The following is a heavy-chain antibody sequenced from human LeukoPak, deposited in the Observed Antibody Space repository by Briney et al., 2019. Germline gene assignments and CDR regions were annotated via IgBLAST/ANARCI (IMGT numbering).Heavy chain of an antibody. Sequence: SETLSLTCTVSGGSISSGGYYWGWIRQPPGKGLEWIGSIYHSGSTYYNPSLKSRVTISVDTSKNQFSLKLSSVTAADTAVYYCARDFTPRYYDSSGYFLNWFDPWGQGTLVTVSS. CDR1: GGSISSGGYY. V-gene: IGHV4-39*07. D-gene: IGHD3-22*01. CDR2: IYHSGST. J-gene: IGHJ5*02. CDR3: ARDFTPRYYDSSGYFLNWFDP.